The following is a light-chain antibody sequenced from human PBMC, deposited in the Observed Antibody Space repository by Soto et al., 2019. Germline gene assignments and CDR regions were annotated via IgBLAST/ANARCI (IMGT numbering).Light chain of an antibody. CDR1: QVIGNY. CDR3: QKYNSGLIP. Sequence: SPSASVGDRVTIPFRASQVIGNYLAWYQQKPGKVPKLLIYGAYTLQSGVPSRFSGSGSGTDFTLTISSLQPEDVAIYYCQKYNSGLIPFGQGTLLAIK. CDR2: GAY. V-gene: IGKV1-27*01. J-gene: IGKJ5*01.